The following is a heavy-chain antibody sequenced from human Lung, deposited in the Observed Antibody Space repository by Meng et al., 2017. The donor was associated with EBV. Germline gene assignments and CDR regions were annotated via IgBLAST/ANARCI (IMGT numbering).Heavy chain of an antibody. D-gene: IGHD3-10*01. J-gene: IGHJ4*02. CDR1: GFIFDDYT. V-gene: IGHV3-43*01. CDR2: VSWDSGAT. CDR3: VKDSIASFFGSGRFDS. Sequence: EVHLVESGGAVVQPGGSLRLSCAASGFIFDDYTMHWVRQLPGRGLEWVSLVSWDSGATQYAGSVKGRFIISRDNAKHSLYLQMNSLRVEDTAFYYCVKDSIASFFGSGRFDSWGQGTLVTVSS.